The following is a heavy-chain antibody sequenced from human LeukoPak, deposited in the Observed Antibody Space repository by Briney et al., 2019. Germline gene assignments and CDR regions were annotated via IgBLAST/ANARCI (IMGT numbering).Heavy chain of an antibody. D-gene: IGHD6-6*01. V-gene: IGHV3-74*01. CDR2: INSDGSST. Sequence: GGSLRLSCAASGFTFSSYWVHWVRQAPGKGLVWVSRINSDGSSTSYADSVKGRFTISRDNAKNTLYLQMNSLRAEDTAVYYCAREGAARPPYYYGMDVWGQGTTVTVSS. CDR1: GFTFSSYW. J-gene: IGHJ6*02. CDR3: AREGAARPPYYYGMDV.